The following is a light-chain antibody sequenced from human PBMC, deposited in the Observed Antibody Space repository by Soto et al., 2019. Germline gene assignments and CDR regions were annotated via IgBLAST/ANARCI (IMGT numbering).Light chain of an antibody. V-gene: IGKV1-5*03. CDR2: KAS. CDR3: QHYNTYPLT. CDR1: QTISSW. Sequence: DIQMTQSPSTLSASVGDRVTITCRASQTISSWLAWYQQKPGKAPKLLIYKASNLEGGVPSRFSGSGSGTEFNITICSLQPDDFATYYCQHYNTYPLTFGGGTRLEI. J-gene: IGKJ5*01.